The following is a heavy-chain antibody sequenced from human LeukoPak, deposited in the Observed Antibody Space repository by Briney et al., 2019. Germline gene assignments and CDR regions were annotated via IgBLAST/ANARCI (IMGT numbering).Heavy chain of an antibody. CDR2: IYYSGGT. Sequence: SETLSLTCTVSGGSISSYYWSWIRQPPGKGLEWIGYIYYSGGTNYNPSLKSRVTISVDTSKNQFSLKLSSVTAADTAVYYCARVGIRYFDWGFDPWGQGTLVTVSS. CDR3: ARVGIRYFDWGFDP. D-gene: IGHD3-9*01. CDR1: GGSISSYY. V-gene: IGHV4-59*01. J-gene: IGHJ5*02.